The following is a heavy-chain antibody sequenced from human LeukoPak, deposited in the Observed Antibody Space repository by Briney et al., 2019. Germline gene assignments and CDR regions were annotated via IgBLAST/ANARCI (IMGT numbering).Heavy chain of an antibody. CDR1: GGSSSGYY. CDR2: INHSGST. CDR3: ARVLHYGSGSFLRYYYYMDV. D-gene: IGHD3-10*01. V-gene: IGHV4-34*01. J-gene: IGHJ6*03. Sequence: PSETLSLTCAVYGGSSSGYYWSWIRQPPGKGLEWIGEINHSGSTNYNPSLKSRVTISVDTSKNQFSLKLSSVTAADTAVYYCARVLHYGSGSFLRYYYYMDVWGKGTTVTVSS.